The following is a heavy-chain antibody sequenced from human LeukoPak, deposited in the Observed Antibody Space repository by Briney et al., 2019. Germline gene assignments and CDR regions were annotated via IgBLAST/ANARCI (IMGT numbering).Heavy chain of an antibody. J-gene: IGHJ5*02. V-gene: IGHV4-59*01. Sequence: SETLSLTCTVSGGSITNYYWSWIRQPPGKGLEWIGYIYYSGGTNYNPSLKSRVTISLDTSNSQSSLKVSSVSAADTAVYYCARHGYSSGSLAWFDPWGQGTQVTVSS. CDR3: ARHGYSSGSLAWFDP. D-gene: IGHD6-19*01. CDR1: GGSITNYY. CDR2: IYYSGGT.